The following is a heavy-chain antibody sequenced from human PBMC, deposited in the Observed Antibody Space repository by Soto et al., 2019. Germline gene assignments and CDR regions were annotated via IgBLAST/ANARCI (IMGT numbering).Heavy chain of an antibody. J-gene: IGHJ5*02. CDR1: GASIRSTDYY. Sequence: SETLSLTCTVSGASIRSTDYYWSWIRQAPGKGLEWIGYVNYTGSTYYNPSLMSRLTISVDTSKNQFSLKLTSVTAAETAVYYCVRTAREGAVAPHWFDRWGQGTQVTVSS. CDR2: VNYTGST. D-gene: IGHD2-21*02. CDR3: VRTAREGAVAPHWFDR. V-gene: IGHV4-30-4*01.